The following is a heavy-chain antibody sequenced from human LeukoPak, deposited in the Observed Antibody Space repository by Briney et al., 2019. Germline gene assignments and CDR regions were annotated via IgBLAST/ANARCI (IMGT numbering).Heavy chain of an antibody. CDR1: GGSISSYY. Sequence: SETLSLTCTVSGGSISSYYWSWIRQPAGKGLEWIGRIYTSGSTNYNPSLKSRVTMSVDTSKNQFSLQLNSVTPENTAVYYCARVSTSQLFPGEEYYFDHWGQGTLVTVSS. D-gene: IGHD3-16*01. V-gene: IGHV4-4*07. CDR3: ARVSTSQLFPGEEYYFDH. J-gene: IGHJ4*02. CDR2: IYTSGST.